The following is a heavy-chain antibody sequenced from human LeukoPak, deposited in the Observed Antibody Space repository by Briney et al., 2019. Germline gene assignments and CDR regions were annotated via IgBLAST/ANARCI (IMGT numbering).Heavy chain of an antibody. Sequence: GGSLRLSCAASGFTFDDYAMHWVRQAPGKGLDWVSGISWNSGSIGYADSVKGRFTISRDNAKNSLYLQMNSLRAEDTALYYCAKAARRWELLESHFDYWGQGTLVTVSS. J-gene: IGHJ4*02. CDR2: ISWNSGSI. CDR3: AKAARRWELLESHFDY. CDR1: GFTFDDYA. D-gene: IGHD1-26*01. V-gene: IGHV3-9*01.